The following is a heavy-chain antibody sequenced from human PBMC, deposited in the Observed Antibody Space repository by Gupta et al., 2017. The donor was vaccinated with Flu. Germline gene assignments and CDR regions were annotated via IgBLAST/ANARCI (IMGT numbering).Heavy chain of an antibody. V-gene: IGHV3-30*18. D-gene: IGHD2-2*02. CDR1: GFPFSSNG. J-gene: IGHJ6*03. Sequence: QVQLVESGGGVVQPGRSLRLSCSASGFPFSSNGFNWVRQAPGKGLEWVALISYDGTNKYFADSVKGRFAISRDNSKNTLYLQMNSLRAGDTAVYYCAKDHGLSHYNYYMDVWGKGTTVTVSS. CDR3: AKDHGLSHYNYYMDV. CDR2: ISYDGTNK.